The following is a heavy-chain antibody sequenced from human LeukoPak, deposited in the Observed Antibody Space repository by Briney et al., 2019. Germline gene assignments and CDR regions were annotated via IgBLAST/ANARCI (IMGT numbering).Heavy chain of an antibody. Sequence: GESLKISCKGSGYSFTSYWIGWVRQMPGKGPEWMGIIYPGDSDTRYSPSFQGQVTISADKSISTAYLQWSSLKASDTAMYYCARHYAHYDFWSGYYSPAFDPWGQGTLVTVSS. V-gene: IGHV5-51*01. J-gene: IGHJ5*02. D-gene: IGHD3-3*01. CDR3: ARHYAHYDFWSGYYSPAFDP. CDR2: IYPGDSDT. CDR1: GYSFTSYW.